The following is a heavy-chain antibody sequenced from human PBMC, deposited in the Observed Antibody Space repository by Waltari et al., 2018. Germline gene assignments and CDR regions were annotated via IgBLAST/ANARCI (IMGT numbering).Heavy chain of an antibody. CDR2: IYYSGLT. J-gene: IGHJ4*02. CDR1: GGSISSSSYY. Sequence: QLQLQESGPGLVKPSETLSLTCTVSGGSISSSSYYWGWIRQPPGKGLEWIGSIYYSGLTYYNPSLKSRVTISVDTSKNQFSLTLSSVTAADTAVYYCARDREYYGSGIGPDYWGQGTLVTVSS. V-gene: IGHV4-39*07. CDR3: ARDREYYGSGIGPDY. D-gene: IGHD3-10*01.